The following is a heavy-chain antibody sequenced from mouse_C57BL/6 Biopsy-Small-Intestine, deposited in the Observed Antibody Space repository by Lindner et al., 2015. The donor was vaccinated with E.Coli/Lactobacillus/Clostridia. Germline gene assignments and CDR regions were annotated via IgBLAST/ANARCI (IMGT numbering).Heavy chain of an antibody. Sequence: SVKVVLQRLLEAPSAAMLSAGCDRPLDKGLSGWEGIIPIFGTAKYAQKFQGRVTITADESTSTAYMELSSLRSEDTAVYYCARDRPMWSGSYYLYGMDVWGQGTTVTVSS. CDR3: ARDRPMWSGSYYLYGMDV. D-gene: IGHD1-1*01. CDR1: EAPSAAML. V-gene: IGHV1-69*02. J-gene: IGHJ1*01. CDR2: IIPIFGTA.